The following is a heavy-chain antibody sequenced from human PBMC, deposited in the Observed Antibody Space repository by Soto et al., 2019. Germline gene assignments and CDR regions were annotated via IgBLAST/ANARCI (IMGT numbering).Heavy chain of an antibody. Sequence: GGSLRLSCAASGFTFTRYSMNWVRQAPGKGLEWVSSISSTTNYIYYGDSMKGRFTISRDNAKNSLYLEMNSLRAEDTAVYYCARESEDLTSNFDYWGQGTLVTSPQ. V-gene: IGHV3-21*06. CDR2: ISSTTNYI. CDR1: GFTFTRYS. CDR3: ARESEDLTSNFDY. J-gene: IGHJ4*02.